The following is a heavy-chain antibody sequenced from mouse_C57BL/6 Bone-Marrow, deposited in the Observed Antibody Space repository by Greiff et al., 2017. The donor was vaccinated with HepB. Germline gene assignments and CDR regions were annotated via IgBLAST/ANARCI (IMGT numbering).Heavy chain of an antibody. V-gene: IGHV14-4*01. D-gene: IGHD1-1*01. CDR3: TTDYYGSSYVGY. CDR2: IDPEKGDT. J-gene: IGHJ2*01. Sequence: EVQLQQSGAELVRPGASVKLSCTASGFNIKDDYMHWVKQRPEQGLEWIGWIDPEKGDTEYASKFQGKATITADTSSNTAYLQLSSLTSEDTAVYYCTTDYYGSSYVGYWGQGTTLTGSS. CDR1: GFNIKDDY.